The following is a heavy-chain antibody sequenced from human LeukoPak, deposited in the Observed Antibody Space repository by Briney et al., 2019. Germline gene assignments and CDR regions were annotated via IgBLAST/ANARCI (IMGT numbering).Heavy chain of an antibody. CDR2: IYYSGST. Sequence: SETLSLTCTVSGGSISSYYWSWIRQPPGKGLEWIGYIYYSGSTNCNPSLKSRVTISVDTSKNQFSLKLSSVTAADTAVYYCARRRITMVRGRPEGWFDPWGQGTLVTVSS. D-gene: IGHD3-10*01. V-gene: IGHV4-59*01. CDR3: ARRRITMVRGRPEGWFDP. CDR1: GGSISSYY. J-gene: IGHJ5*02.